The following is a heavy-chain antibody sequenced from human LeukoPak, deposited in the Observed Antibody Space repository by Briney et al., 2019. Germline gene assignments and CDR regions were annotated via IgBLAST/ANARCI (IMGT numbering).Heavy chain of an antibody. J-gene: IGHJ3*02. CDR1: GGSFSGYY. D-gene: IGHD5-18*01. CDR2: INHSGST. Sequence: SETLSLTCAVYGGSFSGYYWSWIRQPPGKGLEWIGEINHSGSTNYNPSLKSRVTISADTSKNQFSLKLSSVTAADTAVYYCATLWLRGLVAFDIWGQGTMSPSLQ. CDR3: ATLWLRGLVAFDI. V-gene: IGHV4-34*01.